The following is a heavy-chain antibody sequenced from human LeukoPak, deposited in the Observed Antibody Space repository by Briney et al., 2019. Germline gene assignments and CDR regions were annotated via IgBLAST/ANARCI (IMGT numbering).Heavy chain of an antibody. Sequence: ASVKVSCKASGYTFTSYGISWVRQAPGQGLEWMGWISAYNGNTNYAQKLQGRVTMTTDTSTSTAYMELRSLRSEDTAVYYCATSPYYDFWSGYYTDLDYWGRGTLVTVSS. J-gene: IGHJ4*02. CDR3: ATSPYYDFWSGYYTDLDY. CDR2: ISAYNGNT. D-gene: IGHD3-3*01. V-gene: IGHV1-18*01. CDR1: GYTFTSYG.